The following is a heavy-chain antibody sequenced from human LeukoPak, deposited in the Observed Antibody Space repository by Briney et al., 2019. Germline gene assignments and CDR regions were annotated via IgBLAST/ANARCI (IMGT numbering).Heavy chain of an antibody. Sequence: GGSLRLSCAASGFTFSIYVMSWVRQAPGKGLAWVSGLNEDGGYTYYADSAKGRFTISRDNSENTLYLQMSSLRAEDTAIYYCVRDFSCSGGSCPLFDSWGQGALVSVSS. V-gene: IGHV3-23*01. D-gene: IGHD2-15*01. CDR3: VRDFSCSGGSCPLFDS. J-gene: IGHJ4*02. CDR2: LNEDGGYT. CDR1: GFTFSIYV.